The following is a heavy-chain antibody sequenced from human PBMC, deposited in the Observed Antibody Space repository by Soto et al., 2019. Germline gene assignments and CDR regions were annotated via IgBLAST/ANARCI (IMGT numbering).Heavy chain of an antibody. D-gene: IGHD3-22*01. CDR2: IYYSGST. CDR1: GGSINSGGYY. V-gene: IGHV4-61*08. Sequence: PSETLSLTCTVSGGSINSGGYYWSWIRQHPGKGLEWIAYIYYSGSTNYNPSLKSRVTISVDTSKNQFSLKLSSVTAADTAVYYCARSQGVIWFDPWGQGTLVTVSS. J-gene: IGHJ5*02. CDR3: ARSQGVIWFDP.